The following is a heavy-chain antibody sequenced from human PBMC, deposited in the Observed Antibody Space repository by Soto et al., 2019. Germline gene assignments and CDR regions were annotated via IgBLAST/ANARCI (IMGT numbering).Heavy chain of an antibody. CDR1: GYMFTSYG. V-gene: IGHV1-18*01. J-gene: IGHJ5*02. CDR3: ARERGGWFDP. CDR2: ISPYNGET. D-gene: IGHD3-16*01. Sequence: ASVKVSCKASGYMFTSYGISWVRQAPGQGLEWMGWISPYNGETSYAQILQGRVTITTDKSTSTAYMELSSLRSEDTAVYYCARERGGWFDPWGQGTLVTVSS.